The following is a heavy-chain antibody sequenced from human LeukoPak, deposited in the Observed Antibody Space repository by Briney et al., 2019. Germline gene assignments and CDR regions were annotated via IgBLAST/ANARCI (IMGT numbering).Heavy chain of an antibody. Sequence: GGSLRLSCAASGFTFDDYAMHWVRQAPGKGLEWVSGISWNSGSIGYADSVKGRFTISRDNAKNSLYLQMNSLRAEDTALYYCAKDRVAGYYYGMDVWGQGTTVTVSS. CDR2: ISWNSGSI. D-gene: IGHD6-19*01. CDR3: AKDRVAGYYYGMDV. CDR1: GFTFDDYA. J-gene: IGHJ6*02. V-gene: IGHV3-9*01.